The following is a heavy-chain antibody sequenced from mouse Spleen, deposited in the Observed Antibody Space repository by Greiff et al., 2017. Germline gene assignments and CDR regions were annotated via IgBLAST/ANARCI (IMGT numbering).Heavy chain of an antibody. D-gene: IGHD6-1*01. V-gene: IGHV5-12-1*01. J-gene: IGHJ1*01. Sequence: EVQLVESGGGLVKPGGSLKLSCAASGFAFSSYDMSWVRQTPEKRLEWVAYISSGGGSTYYPDTVKGRFTISRDNAKNTLYLQMSSLKSEDTAMYYCARGGSRYFDVWGAGTTVTVSS. CDR1: GFAFSSYD. CDR2: ISSGGGST. CDR3: ARGGSRYFDV.